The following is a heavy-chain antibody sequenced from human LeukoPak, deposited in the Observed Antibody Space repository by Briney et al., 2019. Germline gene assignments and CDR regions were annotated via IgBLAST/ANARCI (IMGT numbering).Heavy chain of an antibody. CDR2: VYTSGNI. V-gene: IGHV4-4*07. CDR1: GGPISGYF. J-gene: IGHJ4*02. Sequence: SETLSLACNVSGGPISGYFWTWIRQPSGRGLEWIGRVYTSGNINYSPSLTSRVTMSLDTSKNQFSLNLPSVTAADTAVYYCARENLAVAGRAFDFWGQGTLVTVSS. D-gene: IGHD6-19*01. CDR3: ARENLAVAGRAFDF.